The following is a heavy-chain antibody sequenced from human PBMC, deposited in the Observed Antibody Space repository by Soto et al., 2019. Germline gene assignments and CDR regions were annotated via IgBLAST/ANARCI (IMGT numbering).Heavy chain of an antibody. J-gene: IGHJ4*02. CDR2: ISKDGNDQ. CDR1: GFTFSTYG. CDR3: AKDRWEVTRYFDS. D-gene: IGHD1-26*01. V-gene: IGHV3-30*18. Sequence: QVQLVESGGGVVQPGTSLRLSCAASGFTFSTYGMHWVRQAPGKGLEWVAVISKDGNDQYYADSVKGRFTVSRDNSKNPLSLQMNSLRPEDTAFYYCAKDRWEVTRYFDSWGQGTLVTVSS.